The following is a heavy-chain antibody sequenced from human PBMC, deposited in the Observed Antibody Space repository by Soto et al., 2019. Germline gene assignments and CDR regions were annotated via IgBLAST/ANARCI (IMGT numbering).Heavy chain of an antibody. Sequence: SETLSLTCAVYGGSFSGYYWSWIRQPPGKGLEWIGYIYYSGSTNYNPSLKSRVTISVDTSKNQFSLKLSSVTAADTAVYYCASADLTGYAKLDYWGQGTLVTVSS. J-gene: IGHJ4*02. CDR2: IYYSGST. D-gene: IGHD3-9*01. V-gene: IGHV4-59*08. CDR1: GGSFSGYY. CDR3: ASADLTGYAKLDY.